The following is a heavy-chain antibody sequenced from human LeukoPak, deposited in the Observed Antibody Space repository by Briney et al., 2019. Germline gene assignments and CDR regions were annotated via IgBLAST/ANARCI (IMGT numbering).Heavy chain of an antibody. J-gene: IGHJ4*02. CDR1: GLTFSSSW. D-gene: IGHD5-18*01. Sequence: GRSLRLSCAVSGLTFSSSWMDWVRQAPGKGLEWVASINPDGNKKYSADSVKGRFTISRDNAENSLYLQMNSLRVEDTAFYYCARDLAYSRLDYWGQGMLVTVSS. V-gene: IGHV3-7*01. CDR3: ARDLAYSRLDY. CDR2: INPDGNKK.